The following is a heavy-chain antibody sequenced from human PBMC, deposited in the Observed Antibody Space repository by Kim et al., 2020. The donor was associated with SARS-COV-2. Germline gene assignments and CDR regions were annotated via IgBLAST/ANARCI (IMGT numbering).Heavy chain of an antibody. CDR2: IYYSGST. CDR3: AIVPLPGTSYYYYGMDV. J-gene: IGHJ6*02. CDR1: GGSISSGDYY. Sequence: SETLSLTCTVSGGSISSGDYYWSWIRQPPGKGLEWIGYIYYSGSTYYNPSLKSRVTISVDTSKNQFSLKLSPLTAADTAVYYCAIVPLPGTSYYYYGMDVWGQGTTVTVSS. D-gene: IGHD1-1*01. V-gene: IGHV4-30-4*01.